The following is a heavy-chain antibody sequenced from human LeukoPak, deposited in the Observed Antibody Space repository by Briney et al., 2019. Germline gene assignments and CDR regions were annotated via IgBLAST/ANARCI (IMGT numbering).Heavy chain of an antibody. CDR1: GFTVRITY. Sequence: PGGSLRPSCAVSGFTVRITYMSWVCQAPGKGLEWVSVIYSGGSTYYADSVKGRFAISRDNSKNTLDLQMSSLRAEDTALYYCARRRPNVAFFIWGRGTMVTVSS. J-gene: IGHJ3*02. V-gene: IGHV3-53*01. CDR3: ARRRPNVAFFI. CDR2: IYSGGST.